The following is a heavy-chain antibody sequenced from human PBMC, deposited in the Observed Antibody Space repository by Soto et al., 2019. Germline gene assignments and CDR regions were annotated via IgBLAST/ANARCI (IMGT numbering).Heavy chain of an antibody. Sequence: VKGSRKASGYRFTSYGISRVRQAPEQGLEWMGWISAYNGNTNYAQKLQGRVTMTTDTSTSTAYMELRSLRSDDTAVSYCARAPTVGPSDPWGQGTLVTVFS. CDR2: ISAYNGNT. CDR1: GYRFTSYG. J-gene: IGHJ5*02. CDR3: ARAPTVGPSDP. D-gene: IGHD4-17*01. V-gene: IGHV1-18*01.